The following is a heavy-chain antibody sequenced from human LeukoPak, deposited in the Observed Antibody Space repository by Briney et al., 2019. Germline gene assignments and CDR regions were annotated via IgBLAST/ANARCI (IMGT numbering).Heavy chain of an antibody. Sequence: PGGSLKPPCEVSGFIFDDYSMNLVPQAPGKGLEWVAHISSDGGTQYYAASVKGRFTVSRENPTHMLYLQVDSLRVEDAAVFYCAKDSIAGTGVSDAFDVWGPGAMVAVSS. D-gene: IGHD2-21*01. CDR1: GFIFDDYS. CDR3: AKDSIAGTGVSDAFDV. CDR2: ISSDGGTQ. V-gene: IGHV3-23*01. J-gene: IGHJ3*01.